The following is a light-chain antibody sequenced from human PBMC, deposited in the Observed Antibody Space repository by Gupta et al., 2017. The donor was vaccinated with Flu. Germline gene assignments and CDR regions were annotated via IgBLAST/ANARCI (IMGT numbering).Light chain of an antibody. J-gene: IGKJ2*01. CDR2: GAS. V-gene: IGKV3-20*01. CDR3: QHYSSSSTMYT. CDR1: QSVTSSY. Sequence: ATLSCRASQSVTSSYLAWYQQKPGEAPRLLIYGASSRATGISDRFSGSGSGTDFTLNISRLEPEDFAVYYCQHYSSSSTMYTFSQGTKLEIK.